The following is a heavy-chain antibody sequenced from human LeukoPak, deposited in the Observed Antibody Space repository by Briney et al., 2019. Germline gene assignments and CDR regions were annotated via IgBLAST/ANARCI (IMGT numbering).Heavy chain of an antibody. D-gene: IGHD2-21*02. CDR1: GYTSNTSG. CDR2: VKTDVHET. V-gene: IGHV1-18*01. Sequence: ASPSVSCKDSGYTSNTSGTNSVRDAPGQGLEWMGRVKTDVHETYDAQKFQRRITMATDTSTSTAHLELGSLTSDDTGVYYCPRKDCSGDCYRLQYWGQGTLVTVSS. J-gene: IGHJ4*02. CDR3: PRKDCSGDCYRLQY.